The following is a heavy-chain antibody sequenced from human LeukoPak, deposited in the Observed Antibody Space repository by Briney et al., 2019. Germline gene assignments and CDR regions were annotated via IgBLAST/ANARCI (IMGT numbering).Heavy chain of an antibody. CDR1: GFTFSSYG. D-gene: IGHD3-22*01. V-gene: IGHV3-30*03. J-gene: IGHJ4*02. CDR2: ISYDGSNK. CDR3: ARDSSGYYSPIYYFDY. Sequence: GGSVRPSCAASGFTFSSYGMHWVRQAPGKGLEWVAVISYDGSNKYYADSVKGRFTISRDNSKNTLYLQMNSLRAEDTAVYYCARDSSGYYSPIYYFDYWGQGTLVTVSS.